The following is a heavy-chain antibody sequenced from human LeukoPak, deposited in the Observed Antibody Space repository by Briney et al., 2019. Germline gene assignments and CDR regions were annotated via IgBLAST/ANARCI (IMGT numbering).Heavy chain of an antibody. D-gene: IGHD2-21*02. V-gene: IGHV3-30-3*01. Sequence: GRSLRLSCAPSGFTFTNYALHWVRQAPGKGLGWVAVISYDGTNKYYADSVKGRFTISRDNSKNTLSLQMNSLRAEDTALYYCARGFVLGAAKNYFDYWGQGALVTVSS. CDR3: ARGFVLGAAKNYFDY. CDR1: GFTFTNYA. CDR2: ISYDGTNK. J-gene: IGHJ4*02.